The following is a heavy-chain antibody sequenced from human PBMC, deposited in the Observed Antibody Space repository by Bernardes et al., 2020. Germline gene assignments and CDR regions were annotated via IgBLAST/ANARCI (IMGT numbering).Heavy chain of an antibody. CDR1: GFSFSTHA. CDR3: VRNQGQFFDS. V-gene: IGHV3-23*01. Sequence: GGSLRLSCAASGFSFSTHAMTWVRQAPGKGLEWVSSISAIGGTGFNTDYADSVRGRFTISRDNSKDTVFLQMHSLGAEDTAVYYCVRNQGQFFDSWGQGALVAVSS. CDR2: ISAIGGTGFNT. J-gene: IGHJ4*02.